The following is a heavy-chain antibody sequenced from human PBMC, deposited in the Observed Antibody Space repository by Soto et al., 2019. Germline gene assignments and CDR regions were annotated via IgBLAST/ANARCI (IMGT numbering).Heavy chain of an antibody. D-gene: IGHD2-2*01. CDR1: GFTFSSYA. Sequence: GGSLRLSCAASGFTFSSYAMSWVRQAPGKGLEWVSAISGSGGSTYYADSVKGRFTISRDNSKNTLYLQMNSLRAEDTAVYYCAKVRGTNRKGGVVPAASADYGSFDYWGQGTLVTVSS. V-gene: IGHV3-23*01. J-gene: IGHJ4*02. CDR2: ISGSGGST. CDR3: AKVRGTNRKGGVVPAASADYGSFDY.